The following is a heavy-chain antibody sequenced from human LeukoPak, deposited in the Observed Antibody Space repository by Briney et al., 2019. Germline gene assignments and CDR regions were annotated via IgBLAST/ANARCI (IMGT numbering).Heavy chain of an antibody. CDR2: ISRGGSSK. J-gene: IGHJ4*02. V-gene: IGHV3-11*01. D-gene: IGHD2-2*01. CDR1: GFSFSDYY. CDR3: ANGCSSTSCFFAPVDY. Sequence: GGSLRLSCAASGFSFSDYYMSWIRQAPGKGLEWVSSISRGGSSKYSADSVKGRFTISRDNAKNTLYLQMNSLRAEDTAVYYCANGCSSTSCFFAPVDYWGQGTLVTVSS.